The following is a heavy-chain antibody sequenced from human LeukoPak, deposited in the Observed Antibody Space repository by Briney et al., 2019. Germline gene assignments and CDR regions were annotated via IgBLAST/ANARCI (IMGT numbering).Heavy chain of an antibody. Sequence: SETLSLTRTVSGVSLSSYYWTWIRQPPGKGLEWIGYIFYTGKADYNPSLKSRVSISVDTSNNQFSLKLTSVTAADTAVYYCARGRYSPDYWGQGTLVAVPS. CDR2: IFYTGKA. D-gene: IGHD5-18*01. CDR3: ARGRYSPDY. J-gene: IGHJ4*02. CDR1: GVSLSSYY. V-gene: IGHV4-59*01.